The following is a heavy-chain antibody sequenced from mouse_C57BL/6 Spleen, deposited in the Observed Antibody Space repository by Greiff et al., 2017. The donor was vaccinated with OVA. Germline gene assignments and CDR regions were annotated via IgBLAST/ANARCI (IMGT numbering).Heavy chain of an antibody. D-gene: IGHD1-1*01. V-gene: IGHV3-6*01. CDR3: ARGTVVRYYYAMDY. CDR1: GYSITSGYY. Sequence: EVQLQQSGPGLVKPSQSLSLTCSVTGYSITSGYYWNWIRQFPGNKLEWMGYISYDGSNNYNPSLKNRITITRDTSKNQFFLKLNSVTTEDTATYYCARGTVVRYYYAMDYWGQGTSVTVSS. CDR2: ISYDGSN. J-gene: IGHJ4*01.